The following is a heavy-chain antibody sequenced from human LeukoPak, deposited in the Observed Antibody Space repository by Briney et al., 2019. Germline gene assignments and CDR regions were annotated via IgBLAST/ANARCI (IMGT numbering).Heavy chain of an antibody. D-gene: IGHD6-13*01. CDR3: ARLIAAAGRVYFDS. J-gene: IGHJ4*02. Sequence: GGSLRLSRAASGFTVSSNYMSWVRQAPGKGLEYVSVIYTGGSTYYADSVKGRFTISRDKSKNTLDLQMDSLRAEDTAVYYCARLIAAAGRVYFDSWGQGTLVTVSS. V-gene: IGHV3-53*01. CDR2: IYTGGST. CDR1: GFTVSSNY.